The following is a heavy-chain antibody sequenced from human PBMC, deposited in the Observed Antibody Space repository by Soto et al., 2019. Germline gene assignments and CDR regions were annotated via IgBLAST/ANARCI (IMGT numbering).Heavy chain of an antibody. D-gene: IGHD2-21*02. CDR1: GYILISYN. Sequence: ASVKVSCKASGYILISYNMHWVRQAPGQGLEWMGIINPSGGRTSYAQKFQDRVTMTRDTSTSTVYMELSSLRSEDTAVYYCARTYCAADCPRRDFDYWGQGTLVTVSS. CDR3: ARTYCAADCPRRDFDY. J-gene: IGHJ4*02. CDR2: INPSGGRT. V-gene: IGHV1-46*01.